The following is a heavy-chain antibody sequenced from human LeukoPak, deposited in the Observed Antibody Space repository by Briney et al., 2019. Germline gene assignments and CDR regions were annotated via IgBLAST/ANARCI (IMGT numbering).Heavy chain of an antibody. J-gene: IGHJ4*02. V-gene: IGHV3-73*01. CDR2: IRSKTNSYAT. CDR3: TPGYNSDWYNGY. CDR1: GFTFNGSA. Sequence: GGSLRLSCAASGFTFNGSAMHWVRQASGKGLEWVGRIRSKTNSYATAYAASVKGRFTISRDDSKNTTYLQMNSLKTEDTAVYYCTPGYNSDWYNGYWGQGTLVTVSS. D-gene: IGHD6-19*01.